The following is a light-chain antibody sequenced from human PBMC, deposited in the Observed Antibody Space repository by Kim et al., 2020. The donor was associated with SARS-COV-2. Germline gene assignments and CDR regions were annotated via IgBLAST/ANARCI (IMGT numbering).Light chain of an antibody. V-gene: IGLV1-47*01. J-gene: IGLJ1*01. CDR1: SSNIGSNS. CDR2: RNN. Sequence: ELTQPPSASGTPGQRVTISCSGSSSNIGSNSVYWYQQFPETAPKLFIYRNNQRPSGVPDRFSGSTSGTSASLAISGLRSEDEADYYCAAWDDSLSGFVFGTGTKVTVL. CDR3: AAWDDSLSGFV.